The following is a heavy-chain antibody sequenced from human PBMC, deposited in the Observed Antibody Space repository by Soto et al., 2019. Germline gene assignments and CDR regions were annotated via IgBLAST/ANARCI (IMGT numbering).Heavy chain of an antibody. CDR3: ATGDYYDSSGYLFDY. V-gene: IGHV1-69*13. CDR1: AGTFSSYA. CDR2: IIPIFGTA. J-gene: IGHJ4*02. Sequence: SWKVSCKASAGTFSSYAISWVLQAPGQGLEWMGGIIPIFGTANYAQKFQGRVTITADESTSTAYMELSSLRSEDTAVYYCATGDYYDSSGYLFDYWGQGTLVTVSS. D-gene: IGHD3-22*01.